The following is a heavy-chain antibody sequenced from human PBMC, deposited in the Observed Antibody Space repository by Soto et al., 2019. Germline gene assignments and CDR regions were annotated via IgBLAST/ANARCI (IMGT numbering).Heavy chain of an antibody. Sequence: GSLRLSCAASGFTFSSYDMHWVRQATGKGLEWVSAIGTAGDTYYPGSVKGRSTISRENAKNSLYLQMNSLRAGDTAVYYCARGTPGKYFDYWGQGTLVTVSS. CDR2: IGTAGDT. J-gene: IGHJ4*02. V-gene: IGHV3-13*01. CDR3: ARGTPGKYFDY. CDR1: GFTFSSYD.